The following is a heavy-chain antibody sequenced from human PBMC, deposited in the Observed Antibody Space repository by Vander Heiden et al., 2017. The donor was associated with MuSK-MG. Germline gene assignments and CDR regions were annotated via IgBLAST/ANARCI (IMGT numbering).Heavy chain of an antibody. V-gene: IGHV3-7*01. Sequence: EVHLVESGGGLVQPGGSLRLSCAASRFTFSSYWMSWVRQAPGKGLEWVANIKQDGSEKYFVDSVKGRFTISRDNAKNSLYLQMNSLRAEDTAVYYCAKGYGGNGGYWGQGTLVTVSS. CDR3: AKGYGGNGGY. J-gene: IGHJ4*02. CDR1: RFTFSSYW. CDR2: IKQDGSEK. D-gene: IGHD1-1*01.